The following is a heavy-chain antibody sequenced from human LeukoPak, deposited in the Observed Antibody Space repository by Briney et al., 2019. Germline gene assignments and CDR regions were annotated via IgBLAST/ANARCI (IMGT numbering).Heavy chain of an antibody. Sequence: GGSLRLSCTASGFTLSSYAMSWVRQAPEKGLEWVSGIGGSDGRTYYADSVKGRFTISRDNSKNTLYLQMNSLRAEDTAIYYCAKTPVSYSSGWSTFDYWGQGSLVTVSS. V-gene: IGHV3-23*01. D-gene: IGHD6-19*01. J-gene: IGHJ4*02. CDR1: GFTLSSYA. CDR2: IGGSDGRT. CDR3: AKTPVSYSSGWSTFDY.